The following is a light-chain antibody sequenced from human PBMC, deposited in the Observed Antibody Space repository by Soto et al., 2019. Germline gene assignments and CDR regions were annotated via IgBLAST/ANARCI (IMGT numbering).Light chain of an antibody. J-gene: IGKJ1*01. CDR2: KAS. CDR1: QRISTW. V-gene: IGKV1-5*03. CDR3: QHYNSYSEA. Sequence: EIQMTQSPSTLSASVGDGVTITCRASQRISTWLAWYQQKPGKAPKLLIYKASTLKSGVPSRFSGSGSGTEFTLTISSLQPDDFATYYCQHYNSYSEAFGQGTKVDIK.